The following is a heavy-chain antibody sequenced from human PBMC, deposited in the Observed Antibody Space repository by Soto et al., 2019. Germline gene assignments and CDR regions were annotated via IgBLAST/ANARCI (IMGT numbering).Heavy chain of an antibody. J-gene: IGHJ6*02. CDR1: GYTFTSYD. CDR3: ARVSDGEQPLQDYYYYGMDV. Sequence: ASVKVSCKASGYTFTSYDINWVRQATGQGLEWMGWMNPNSGNTGYAQKFQGRVTMTRNTSISTAYMELSSLRSEDTAVYYCARVSDGEQPLQDYYYYGMDVWGQGTTVTVS. CDR2: MNPNSGNT. D-gene: IGHD6-13*01. V-gene: IGHV1-8*01.